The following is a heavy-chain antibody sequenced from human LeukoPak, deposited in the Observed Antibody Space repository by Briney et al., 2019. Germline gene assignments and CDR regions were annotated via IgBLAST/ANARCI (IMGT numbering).Heavy chain of an antibody. CDR2: IHYSGTT. CDR1: GGSINKYY. J-gene: IGHJ4*02. Sequence: PSETLSLTCSVSGGSINKYYWGWIRQPPGKGLEWIGYIHYSGTTNYNPSLKSRVTISVDTSKSQLSLNLISVTAADAAVYYCAGGGQWLSFDQWGQGTLVTVSS. V-gene: IGHV4-59*01. CDR3: AGGGQWLSFDQ. D-gene: IGHD6-19*01.